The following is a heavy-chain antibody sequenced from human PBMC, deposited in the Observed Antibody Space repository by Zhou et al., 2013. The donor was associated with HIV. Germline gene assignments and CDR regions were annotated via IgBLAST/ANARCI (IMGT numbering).Heavy chain of an antibody. V-gene: IGHV1-18*01. CDR2: ISSYRGHT. D-gene: IGHD3-9*01. CDR3: ARVLFDRGDY. CDR1: GAPFSSFA. Sequence: QVQLVQSGAEVKKPGSSVKISCRTSGAPFSSFAFNWMRQAPGQGLEWMGWISSYRGHTNYAQKLQGRVTMTTDTSTSTAHMEVRSLRSDDTAVYYCARVLFDRGDYWGQGTLVTVTS. J-gene: IGHJ4*02.